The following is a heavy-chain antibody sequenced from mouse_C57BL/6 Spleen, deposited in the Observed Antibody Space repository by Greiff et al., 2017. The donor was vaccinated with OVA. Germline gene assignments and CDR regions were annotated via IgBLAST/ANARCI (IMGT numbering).Heavy chain of an antibody. Sequence: QVQLQQPGAELVKPGASVKLSCKASGYAFTSYWMQWVKQRPGQGLEWIGEIDPSDSYTNYNQKFKGKATLTVDTSSSTAYMQLSSLTSEDSAVYYCARGGNFDYWGKGTTLTVSS. J-gene: IGHJ2*01. CDR2: IDPSDSYT. D-gene: IGHD1-1*02. CDR1: GYAFTSYW. V-gene: IGHV1-50*01. CDR3: ARGGNFDY.